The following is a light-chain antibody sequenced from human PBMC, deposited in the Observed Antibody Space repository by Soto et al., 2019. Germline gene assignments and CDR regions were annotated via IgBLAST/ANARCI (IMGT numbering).Light chain of an antibody. Sequence: DIVMTQSPYSLAVSLGERAAIKCKSSQGVLYIPNNKNFLAWYQQKPGQPPKLVVYWASTRASGVPDRFSGSGSGTDFTLTISSMQPEDVAIYYCQQYYSTLPITFGQGTRLEIK. V-gene: IGKV4-1*01. CDR1: QGVLYIPNNKNF. J-gene: IGKJ5*01. CDR2: WAS. CDR3: QQYYSTLPIT.